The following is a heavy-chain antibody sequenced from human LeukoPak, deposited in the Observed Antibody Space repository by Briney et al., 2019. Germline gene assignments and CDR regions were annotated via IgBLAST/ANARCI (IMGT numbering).Heavy chain of an antibody. CDR2: ISSSSSYI. V-gene: IGHV3-21*01. D-gene: IGHD2-2*02. J-gene: IGHJ4*02. CDR3: ARDHTAISHFDY. Sequence: GGSLRLSCAASGFTFSSYSMNWVRQAPGKGLEWVSSISSSSSYIYYADSVKGRFTISRDNAKNSLYLQMNSLRAEDTAVYYCARDHTAISHFDYWGQGTLVTVSS. CDR1: GFTFSSYS.